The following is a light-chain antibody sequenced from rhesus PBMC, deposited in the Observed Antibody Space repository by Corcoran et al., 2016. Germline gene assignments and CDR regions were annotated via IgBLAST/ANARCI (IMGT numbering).Light chain of an antibody. J-gene: IGKJ1*01. Sequence: DIQMTQSPSSLSASVGDTVTITCRASQGISKNIAWYQQKPGKVPKLLIYYASTLQSGVPSRFSGSGSGTDFTLTISSLQPDDFATYYCQHGYGTPWTFGQGTKVEIK. V-gene: IGKV1S15*01. CDR1: QGISKN. CDR2: YAS. CDR3: QHGYGTPWT.